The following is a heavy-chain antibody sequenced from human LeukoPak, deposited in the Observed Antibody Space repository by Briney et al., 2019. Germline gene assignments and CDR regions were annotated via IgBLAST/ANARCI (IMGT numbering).Heavy chain of an antibody. D-gene: IGHD4-17*01. V-gene: IGHV4-34*01. CDR2: INYSGST. CDR3: ARRAFYGDYGFNP. J-gene: IGHJ5*02. CDR1: GGFFSDYY. Sequence: SETLSLTCAVYGGFFSDYYWSWIRQPPGKGLEWIGEINYSGSTNYNPSLKSRVTISVDTSKNQFSLNLSSVTAADTAVYYCARRAFYGDYGFNPWGQGTLVTVSS.